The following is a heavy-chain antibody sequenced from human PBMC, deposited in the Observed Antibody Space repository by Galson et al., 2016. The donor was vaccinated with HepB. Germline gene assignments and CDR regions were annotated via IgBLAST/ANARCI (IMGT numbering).Heavy chain of an antibody. J-gene: IGHJ6*02. V-gene: IGHV3-33*01. CDR1: GFTFSTYG. D-gene: IGHD4-17*01. CDR3: ARDGGPPYGKYYGMDI. CDR2: IWYDGSNK. Sequence: SLRLSCAASGFTFSTYGMHWVRQAPGKGLEWVAIIWYDGSNKYYADSVRGRFTISRDNSKNTLYLQMNSLRAEDTAFHYCARDGGPPYGKYYGMDIWGQGTTVTVS.